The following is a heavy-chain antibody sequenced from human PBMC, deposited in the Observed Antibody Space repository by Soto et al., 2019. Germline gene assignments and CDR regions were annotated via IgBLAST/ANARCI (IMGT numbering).Heavy chain of an antibody. J-gene: IGHJ4*02. CDR2: IYYSGTT. D-gene: IGHD6-19*01. Sequence: QLQLQESGPGLVMPSETLSLTCTVSGGSISSSSFYWGWIRQPPGKGLEWIGNIYYSGTTYNNPSLKSRVTIAVDTSKNQFSLKLSSVTAADTAVYYCVRQAVAGQLDYWGQGTLVTVSS. V-gene: IGHV4-39*01. CDR3: VRQAVAGQLDY. CDR1: GGSISSSSFY.